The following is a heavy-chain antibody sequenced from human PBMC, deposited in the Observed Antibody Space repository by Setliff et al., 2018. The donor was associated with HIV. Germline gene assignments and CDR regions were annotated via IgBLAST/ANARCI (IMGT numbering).Heavy chain of an antibody. Sequence: PSETLSLTCTVSGGSISSSNYYWGWIRQPTGKGLAWIGSIYHRGSTYYNPSLKSRVTISVDTSKNQFSLKLSSVTAADTAVYYCARLLNYYGNCFDPWGQGTLVTVSS. CDR3: ARLLNYYGNCFDP. V-gene: IGHV4-39*07. CDR2: IYHRGST. CDR1: GGSISSSNYY. J-gene: IGHJ5*02. D-gene: IGHD3-10*01.